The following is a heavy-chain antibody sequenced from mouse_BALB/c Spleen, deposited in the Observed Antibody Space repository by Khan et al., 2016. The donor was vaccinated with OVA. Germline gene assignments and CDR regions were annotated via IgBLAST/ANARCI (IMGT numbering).Heavy chain of an antibody. Sequence: DLVKPGASVKLSCKASGYTFTSYWINWIKQRPGQGLEWIGRIAPGSGSIYYNEMFKDKATLTVDTSSSTAYLQLNSLSSEDSAVYFCARAIGDNVPLDYWGQGTTLTVSS. CDR1: GYTFTSYW. CDR3: ARAIGDNVPLDY. V-gene: IGHV1S41*01. CDR2: IAPGSGSI. D-gene: IGHD1-2*01. J-gene: IGHJ2*01.